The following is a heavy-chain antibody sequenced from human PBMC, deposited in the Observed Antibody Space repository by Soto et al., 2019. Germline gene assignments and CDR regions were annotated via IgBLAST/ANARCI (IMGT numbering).Heavy chain of an antibody. J-gene: IGHJ4*02. D-gene: IGHD5-12*01. V-gene: IGHV1-18*04. CDR3: ARVEVATTPYYFDY. CDR2: ISAYNGNT. CDR1: GYTFTSYC. Sequence: ASVKVSCKASGYTFTSYCISWVRQAPGQGLEWMGWISAYNGNTNYAQKLQGRVTMTTDTSTSTAYMELRSLRSDDTAVYYCARVEVATTPYYFDYWGQGTLVTVSS.